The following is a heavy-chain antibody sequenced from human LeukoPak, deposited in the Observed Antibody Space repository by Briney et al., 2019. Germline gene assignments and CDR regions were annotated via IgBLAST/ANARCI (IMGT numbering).Heavy chain of an antibody. CDR2: INPSGGST. CDR1: GYTFTSYY. V-gene: IGHV1-46*01. Sequence: AASVKVSCKASGYTFTSYYMHWVRQAPGQGLEWMGIINPSGGSTSYAQKFQGRVTMTRDTSTSTVYMELSSLRSEDTAVYYCARVRGYVDTAMATGWFDPWGQGTLVTVSS. J-gene: IGHJ5*02. D-gene: IGHD5-18*01. CDR3: ARVRGYVDTAMATGWFDP.